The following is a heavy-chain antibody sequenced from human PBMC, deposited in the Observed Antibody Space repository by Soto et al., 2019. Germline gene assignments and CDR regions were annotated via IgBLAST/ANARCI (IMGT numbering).Heavy chain of an antibody. J-gene: IGHJ4*02. Sequence: GGSLRLSCAASGFTFSNYVMQWVRQAPGKGLEWVAVISYDGSSKFYADSEGRFTISRDNSKNTLYLQMNSLRAEDTAVYYCTNGRRQQPPLDWGQGTLVTVSS. CDR3: TNGRRQQPPLD. CDR2: ISYDGSSK. V-gene: IGHV3-30*18. D-gene: IGHD6-13*01. CDR1: GFTFSNYV.